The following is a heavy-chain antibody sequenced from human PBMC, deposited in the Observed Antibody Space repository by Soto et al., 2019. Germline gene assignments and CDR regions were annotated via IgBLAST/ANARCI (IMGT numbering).Heavy chain of an antibody. Sequence: ASVKVSCKASGGTFSSYAISWVRQAPGQGLEWMGGIIPIFGTANYAQKFQGRVTITADESTSTAYMELSSLRSEDTAVYYCARGGGRWLQIHNNYYYGMDVWGQGTTVTVSS. CDR3: ARGGGRWLQIHNNYYYGMDV. V-gene: IGHV1-69*13. D-gene: IGHD5-12*01. CDR2: IIPIFGTA. J-gene: IGHJ6*02. CDR1: GGTFSSYA.